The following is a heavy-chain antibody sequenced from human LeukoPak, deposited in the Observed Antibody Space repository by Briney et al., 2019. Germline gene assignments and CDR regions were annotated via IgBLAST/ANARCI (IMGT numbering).Heavy chain of an antibody. CDR1: GDSVSSGSYY. J-gene: IGHJ4*02. CDR2: VFTRGST. CDR3: ARVDRYYYDSSGYYMIIF. D-gene: IGHD3-22*01. Sequence: SETLSLTCSVSGDSVSSGSYYWTWIRQPPGKGLEWIGYVFTRGSTNYNPSLKSRVTISVDTPKNQLSLKLTSLSAADTAVYYCARVDRYYYDSSGYYMIIFWGQGTPVTVSS. V-gene: IGHV4-61*01.